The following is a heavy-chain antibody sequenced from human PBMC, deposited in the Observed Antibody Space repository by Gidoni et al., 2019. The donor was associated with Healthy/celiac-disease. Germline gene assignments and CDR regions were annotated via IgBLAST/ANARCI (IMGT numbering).Heavy chain of an antibody. CDR1: GGTFSSYA. CDR3: AREGGTVGLGELWGI. D-gene: IGHD3-16*01. V-gene: IGHV1-69*06. Sequence: QVQLVQSGAEVKNPRSSVKVCCKASGGTFSSYAISWVRQAPGQGLEWMGGIIPIFGTANYAQKFQGRVTITADKSTSTAYMELSSMISEDTAVYYCAREGGTVGLGELWGIWGQGTLVTVSS. CDR2: IIPIFGTA. J-gene: IGHJ4*02.